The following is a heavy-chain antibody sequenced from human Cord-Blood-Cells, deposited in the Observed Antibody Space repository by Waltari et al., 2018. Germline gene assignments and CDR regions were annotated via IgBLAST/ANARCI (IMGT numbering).Heavy chain of an antibody. D-gene: IGHD5-18*01. CDR2: IYYRGGT. CDR1: GGSISSSSYY. V-gene: IGHV4-39*01. J-gene: IGHJ3*02. CDR3: ARSRGYSYGDAFDI. Sequence: QLQLQESGPGLVKPSETLSLTCTVSGGSISSSSYYWGWIRQPPGKGLEWIGSIYYRGGTYYNPSLKSRVTISVDTSKNQFSLKLSSVTAADTAVYYCARSRGYSYGDAFDIWGQGTMVTVSS.